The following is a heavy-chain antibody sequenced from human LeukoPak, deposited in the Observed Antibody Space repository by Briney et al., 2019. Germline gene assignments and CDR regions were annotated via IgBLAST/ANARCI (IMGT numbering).Heavy chain of an antibody. CDR1: GFTFSSYS. D-gene: IGHD5-12*01. J-gene: IGHJ4*02. CDR2: ISSSSSTI. Sequence: GGSLRLSCAASGFTFSSYSMNRVRQAPGKGLEWVSYISSSSSTIYYADSVKGRFTISRDNAKNSLYLQMNSLRAEDTAVYYCARDDSGYDLDYWGQGTLVTVSS. V-gene: IGHV3-48*01. CDR3: ARDDSGYDLDY.